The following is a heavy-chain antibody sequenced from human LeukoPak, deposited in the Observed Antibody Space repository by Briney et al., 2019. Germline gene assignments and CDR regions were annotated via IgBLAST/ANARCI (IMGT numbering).Heavy chain of an antibody. CDR2: ISGDGGST. J-gene: IGHJ4*02. CDR1: GFTFDDYA. Sequence: GGSLRLSCAASGFTFDDYAMHWVRQATGKGLEWVSLISGDGGSTYYADSVKGRFTISSDNSKNSLYLQMNSLRTEDTALYYCAKDPYSSGWVNLDYWGEGTLLTVSS. V-gene: IGHV3-43*02. CDR3: AKDPYSSGWVNLDY. D-gene: IGHD6-19*01.